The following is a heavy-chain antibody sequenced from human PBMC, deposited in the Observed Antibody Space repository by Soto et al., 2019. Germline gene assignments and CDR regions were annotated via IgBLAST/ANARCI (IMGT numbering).Heavy chain of an antibody. D-gene: IGHD5-12*01. CDR1: GFTFSSYG. Sequence: QVQLVESGGGVVQPGRSLRLSCAASGFTFSSYGMHWVHQAPGKGLEWVAVIWYDGSNKYYADSVKGRFTISRDNSKNTLYLQKNSLRAEDTAVYYCATLGGGSGYDRTFDYWGQGTLVTVSS. J-gene: IGHJ4*02. V-gene: IGHV3-33*01. CDR2: IWYDGSNK. CDR3: ATLGGGSGYDRTFDY.